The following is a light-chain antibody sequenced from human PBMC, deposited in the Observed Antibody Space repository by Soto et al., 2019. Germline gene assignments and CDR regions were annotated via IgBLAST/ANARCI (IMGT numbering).Light chain of an antibody. CDR1: QSVSRN. CDR2: DAS. V-gene: IGKV3-11*01. Sequence: EIVLTQSPAILSLSPGERATFSCRASQSVSRNLDWYQHKPGQTPRLLIYDASNRATGIPVRFSGSGSGTDFTLTSSSLEPEDFAVYYCQQRSNGLSFGPGTKVDIK. CDR3: QQRSNGLS. J-gene: IGKJ3*01.